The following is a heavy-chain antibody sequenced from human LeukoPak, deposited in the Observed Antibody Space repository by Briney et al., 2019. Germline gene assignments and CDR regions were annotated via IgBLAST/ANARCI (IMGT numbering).Heavy chain of an antibody. Sequence: PGGSLRLSCAASGFTFSSYAMHWVRQAPGKGLEWVAVISYDGSNKYYADSVKGRFTISRDNSKNTLYLQMNSLRAEDTAVYYCAKSLLGYCSSTSCYGIDYWGQGTLVTVSS. D-gene: IGHD2-2*01. CDR2: ISYDGSNK. V-gene: IGHV3-30-3*02. J-gene: IGHJ4*02. CDR1: GFTFSSYA. CDR3: AKSLLGYCSSTSCYGIDY.